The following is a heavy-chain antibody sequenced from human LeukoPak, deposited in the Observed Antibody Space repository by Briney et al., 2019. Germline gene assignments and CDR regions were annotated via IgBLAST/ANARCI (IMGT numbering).Heavy chain of an antibody. CDR3: ARSLAPAGIPGDWFDP. CDR1: GYTFSSYW. V-gene: IGHV5-51*01. J-gene: IGHJ5*02. D-gene: IGHD2-2*02. Sequence: GESLKISCKGSGYTFSSYWIGWVRQMPGKGLEWMGIIYPDDSDTRYSASFQGQVTISADKSISTAYLQWSSLKASDTAMYYCARSLAPAGIPGDWFDPWGQGTLVTVSS. CDR2: IYPDDSDT.